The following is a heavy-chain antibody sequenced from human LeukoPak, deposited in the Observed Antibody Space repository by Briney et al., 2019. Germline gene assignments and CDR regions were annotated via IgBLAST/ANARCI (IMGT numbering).Heavy chain of an antibody. CDR3: ARSHPVWPRFDY. J-gene: IGHJ4*02. D-gene: IGHD3-16*01. V-gene: IGHV4-59*07. CDR2: KYYNGSP. CDR1: IRSISSYY. Sequence: PSDTLSLTYTFSIRSISSYYWIWIPQPPGKGLEWIVYKYYNGSPNYNPSLKRRIPISVDTSNNQFSLKLNHATAAGPAVDYCARSHPVWPRFDYGGQGTLVSVS.